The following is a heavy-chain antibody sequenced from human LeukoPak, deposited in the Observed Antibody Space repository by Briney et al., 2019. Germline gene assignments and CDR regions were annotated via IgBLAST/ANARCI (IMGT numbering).Heavy chain of an antibody. CDR1: GGSISSHY. CDR3: ARGGSYGGNYNY. CDR2: IYYSGST. D-gene: IGHD4-23*01. Sequence: SETLSLTCTVSGGSISSHYWSWIRQPPGKGLEWIGYIYYSGSTNYNPSLKSRVAISVDTSKNQFSLKLSSVTAADTAVYFCARGGSYGGNYNYWGQGTLVTVSS. J-gene: IGHJ4*02. V-gene: IGHV4-59*11.